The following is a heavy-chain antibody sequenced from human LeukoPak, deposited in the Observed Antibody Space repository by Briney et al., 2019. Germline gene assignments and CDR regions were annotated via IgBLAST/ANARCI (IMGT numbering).Heavy chain of an antibody. CDR1: GFTFSSYA. CDR3: AKADNWGSGYYFDY. CDR2: ILVGGST. V-gene: IGHV3-23*01. D-gene: IGHD7-27*01. J-gene: IGHJ4*02. Sequence: GGSLRLSCAASGFTFSSYAMGWVRQAPGKGLEWVSSILVGGSTYYADSVKGRFTISRDDSKNTLYLQMNSLRVDDTTLYYCAKADNWGSGYYFDYRGQGTLVTVSS.